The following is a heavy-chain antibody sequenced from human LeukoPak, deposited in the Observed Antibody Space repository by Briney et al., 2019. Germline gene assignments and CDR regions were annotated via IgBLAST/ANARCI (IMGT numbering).Heavy chain of an antibody. J-gene: IGHJ4*02. CDR1: GFIFSDYA. CDR3: ASGYDFSSGSKRGFDN. V-gene: IGHV3-48*01. D-gene: IGHD3-3*01. CDR2: ISSSTTTI. Sequence: GESLRLSCAASGFIFSDYAMNWVRQAQGKGLEWISYISSSTTTIYYADSVKGRFTISRDNAKSSLFLQMNSLRAEDTAVYYCASGYDFSSGSKRGFDNWGQGTRVTVSS.